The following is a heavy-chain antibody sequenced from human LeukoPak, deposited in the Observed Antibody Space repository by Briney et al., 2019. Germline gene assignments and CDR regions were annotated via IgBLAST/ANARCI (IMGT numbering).Heavy chain of an antibody. J-gene: IGHJ4*02. Sequence: ASVKVSCKASGYTFTTYDLNWVRQATGQGLEWMGWMNPNSGNTGYAQKFQGRVTMTRNISITAAYMELSNLTSEDTAVYYCARRIRGAPTDYWGQGTLVTVSS. V-gene: IGHV1-8*01. CDR3: ARRIRGAPTDY. CDR1: GYTFTTYD. D-gene: IGHD3-10*01. CDR2: MNPNSGNT.